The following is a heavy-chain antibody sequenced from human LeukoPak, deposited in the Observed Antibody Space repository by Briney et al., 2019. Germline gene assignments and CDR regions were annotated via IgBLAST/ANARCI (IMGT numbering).Heavy chain of an antibody. CDR1: GYTFTSSG. V-gene: IGHV1-18*01. J-gene: IGHJ6*04. CDR3: ARDYYDSSGYYAAPGPLDV. Sequence: ASVKVSCKASGYTFTSSGISWVRQAPGQGLEWMGWISAYNGNTNYAQKLQGRVTMTTDTSTSTAYMELRSLRSDDTAVYYCARDYYDSSGYYAAPGPLDVWGKGTTVTVSS. D-gene: IGHD3-22*01. CDR2: ISAYNGNT.